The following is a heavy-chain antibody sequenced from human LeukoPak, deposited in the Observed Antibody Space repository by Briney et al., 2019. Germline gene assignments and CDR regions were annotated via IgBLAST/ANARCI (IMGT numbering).Heavy chain of an antibody. D-gene: IGHD5/OR15-5a*01. CDR2: GSI. CDR3: ARGESSTPGDY. J-gene: IGHJ4*02. Sequence: SETLSLTCSVSGDSISSGSYYWGWIRQPPGKGLEWIGSGSIYYNPSLKSRVTISLPTSRTTFSLRLTSVCAADTAMYYSARGESSTPGDYWGQGTLVTVSS. CDR1: GDSISSGSYY. V-gene: IGHV4-39*07.